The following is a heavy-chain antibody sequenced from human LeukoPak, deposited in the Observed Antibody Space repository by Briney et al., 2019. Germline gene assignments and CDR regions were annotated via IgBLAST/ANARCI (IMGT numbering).Heavy chain of an antibody. V-gene: IGHV3-48*01. J-gene: IGHJ3*02. D-gene: IGHD6-19*01. CDR2: ISTTTSTI. Sequence: PGGSLRLSCAASGFTFTSYSMNWVRQAPGKGLEWVSYISTTTSTIYYADSVKGRFTISRDNSKNTLYLQMNSLRVEDTAVYYCARAPREYSSGLAAFDMWGQGTMVTVSS. CDR3: ARAPREYSSGLAAFDM. CDR1: GFTFTSYS.